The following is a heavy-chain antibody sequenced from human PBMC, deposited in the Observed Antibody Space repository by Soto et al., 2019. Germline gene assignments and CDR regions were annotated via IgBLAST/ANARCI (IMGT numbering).Heavy chain of an antibody. D-gene: IGHD2-2*01. J-gene: IGHJ4*02. CDR1: GFTFSSYA. CDR2: ISGIGGST. CDR3: AKGYCSSTCCYAGLKYFDY. V-gene: IGHV3-23*01. Sequence: EVQLLESGGGLVQPGGSLRLSCAASGFTFSSYAMSWVRQAPGKGLEWVSAISGIGGSTYYADSVKGRFTISRDNSKNTLYLQRNSLRAEDTAVYYCAKGYCSSTCCYAGLKYFDYWGQGTLVTVSS.